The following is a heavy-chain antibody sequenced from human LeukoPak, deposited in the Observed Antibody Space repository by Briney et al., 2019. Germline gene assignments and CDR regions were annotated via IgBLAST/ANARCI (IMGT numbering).Heavy chain of an antibody. Sequence: TSETLSLTCTVSGGSISSSNYYWGWIRQPRGKGLEWIGSIYYSGNTYYNPSLKSRLTISVDTSKHQFSLKLSSVTAADTAVYYCARDSRIAAPLNWFDPWGQGTLVTVSS. J-gene: IGHJ5*02. V-gene: IGHV4-39*07. CDR1: GGSISSSNYY. D-gene: IGHD6-13*01. CDR2: IYYSGNT. CDR3: ARDSRIAAPLNWFDP.